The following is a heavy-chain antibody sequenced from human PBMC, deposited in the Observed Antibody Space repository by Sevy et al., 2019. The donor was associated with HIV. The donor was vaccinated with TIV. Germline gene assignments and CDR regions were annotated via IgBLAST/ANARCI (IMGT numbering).Heavy chain of an antibody. CDR2: ISGSGGRT. CDR3: ANLGTSYYESSSYYYQDPFDY. J-gene: IGHJ4*02. V-gene: IGHV3-23*01. D-gene: IGHD3-22*01. CDR1: GFTFSSYA. Sequence: GGSLRLSCAASGFTFSSYAMSWVRQAPGKGLEWVSGISGSGGRTYYANSVKGRFTISRDNSKNTLYLQMKSLRAEDTAVYYCANLGTSYYESSSYYYQDPFDYWGQGTLVTVSS.